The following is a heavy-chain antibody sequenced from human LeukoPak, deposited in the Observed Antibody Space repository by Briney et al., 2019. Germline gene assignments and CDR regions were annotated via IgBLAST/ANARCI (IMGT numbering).Heavy chain of an antibody. Sequence: GGSLRLSCAASGFTFSSYAMSWVRQAPGKGLEWVSGISDSGGSTYYAGSVKGRFTISRDNSKNTLYLQMNSLRAEDTAVYYCAKAQTAAFLQLFDYWGQGTLVTVSS. CDR3: AKAQTAAFLQLFDY. J-gene: IGHJ4*02. CDR2: ISDSGGST. CDR1: GFTFSSYA. V-gene: IGHV3-23*01. D-gene: IGHD2-21*02.